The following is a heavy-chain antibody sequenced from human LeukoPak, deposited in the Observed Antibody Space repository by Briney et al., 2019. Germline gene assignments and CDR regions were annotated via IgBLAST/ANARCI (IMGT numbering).Heavy chain of an antibody. Sequence: GGSLRLSCAASGFTFSDYAMIWVRQAPGKGLEWVAGISASGASPYYADSVKGRFTISRDNAKISLYLQMNSLRAEDTAVYYCAELGITMIGGVWGKGTTVTISS. CDR3: AELGITMIGGV. CDR2: ISASGASP. CDR1: GFTFSDYA. V-gene: IGHV3-23*01. J-gene: IGHJ6*04. D-gene: IGHD3-10*02.